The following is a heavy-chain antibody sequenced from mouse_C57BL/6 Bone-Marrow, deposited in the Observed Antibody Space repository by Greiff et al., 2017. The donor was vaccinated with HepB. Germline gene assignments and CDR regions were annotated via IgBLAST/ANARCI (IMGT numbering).Heavy chain of an antibody. D-gene: IGHD3-2*02. CDR2: INPNHGGT. CDR3: AIGSAGYGFAY. CDR1: GYTFTDYN. V-gene: IGHV1-18*01. Sequence: EVQLQQSGPELVKPGASVKIPCKASGYTFTDYNMDWVKQSHGKSLEWIGDINPNHGGTIYNQKFKGKATLTVDKSASTAYMELRSLTSEDTAVYYCAIGSAGYGFAYWGQGTLVTVSA. J-gene: IGHJ3*01.